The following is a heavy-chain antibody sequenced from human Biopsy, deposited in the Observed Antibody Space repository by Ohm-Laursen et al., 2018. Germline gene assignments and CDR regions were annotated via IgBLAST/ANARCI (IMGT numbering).Heavy chain of an antibody. CDR2: IHHSGNT. CDR3: AKGDDLWSGHSNWFDP. CDR1: GGSINSGGHF. J-gene: IGHJ5*02. D-gene: IGHD3-3*01. V-gene: IGHV4-39*07. Sequence: SETLSLTCSVSGGSINSGGHFWGWVRQSPGKGLEWIGSIHHSGNTYYNPSLKSRVTISVDASKDQFSLKVNSVTAADTAVYYCAKGDDLWSGHSNWFDPWGQGTLVTVSS.